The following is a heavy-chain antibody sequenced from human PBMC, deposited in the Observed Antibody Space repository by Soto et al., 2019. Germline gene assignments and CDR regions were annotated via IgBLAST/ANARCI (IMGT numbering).Heavy chain of an antibody. CDR2: IYPDNSDT. CDR3: ASPRGYNYSPFDF. Sequence: GESLKISCKGSGYVFTSFYIAWVRQMPGKALEWMGVIYPDNSDTIYSPPFQGRVTISADKSINTAYLQWSSLEASDTAMYYCASPRGYNYSPFDFWGQGTLVTVSS. J-gene: IGHJ4*02. D-gene: IGHD5-12*01. CDR1: GYVFTSFY. V-gene: IGHV5-51*01.